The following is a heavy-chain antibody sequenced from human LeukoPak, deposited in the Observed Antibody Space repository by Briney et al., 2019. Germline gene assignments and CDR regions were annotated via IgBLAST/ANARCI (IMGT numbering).Heavy chain of an antibody. Sequence: GGSLRLSCAASGFTFSSYAMSWVRQTPGKGLAWVSAISGSGGSTYYADSVKGRFTFSRDNSKNTLYLQMNSLRAEDTAVYYCAKEEGYYYDSGGYYVEYFQHWGQGTLVTVSS. CDR1: GFTFSSYA. J-gene: IGHJ1*01. CDR2: ISGSGGST. V-gene: IGHV3-23*01. CDR3: AKEEGYYYDSGGYYVEYFQH. D-gene: IGHD3-22*01.